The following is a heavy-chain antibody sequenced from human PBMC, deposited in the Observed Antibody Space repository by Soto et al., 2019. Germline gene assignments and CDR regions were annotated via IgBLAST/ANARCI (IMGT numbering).Heavy chain of an antibody. V-gene: IGHV4-31*03. CDR1: GGSISSGGYY. CDR3: ARVNGFWYSPDY. Sequence: KPSETLSLTCTVSGGSISSGGYYWSWIRQHPGKGLEWIGYIYYSGSTYYNPSLKSRVTISVDTSKNQFSLKLSSVTAADTAVYYCARVNGFWYSPDYWGQGTLVTVS. J-gene: IGHJ4*02. D-gene: IGHD1-26*01. CDR2: IYYSGST.